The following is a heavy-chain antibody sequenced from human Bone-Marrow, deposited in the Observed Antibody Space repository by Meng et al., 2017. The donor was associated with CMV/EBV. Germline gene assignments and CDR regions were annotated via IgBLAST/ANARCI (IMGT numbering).Heavy chain of an antibody. D-gene: IGHD6-13*01. CDR3: ASHRRIAAAIIL. Sequence: SETLSLTCTVSGGSISSYYWSWIRQPPGKGLEWIGYIYYSGSTNYNPSLESRVTISVDTSKNQFSLKLSSVTAADTAVYYCASHRRIAAAIILWGQGTLVTVSS. CDR1: GGSISSYY. V-gene: IGHV4-59*01. J-gene: IGHJ4*02. CDR2: IYYSGST.